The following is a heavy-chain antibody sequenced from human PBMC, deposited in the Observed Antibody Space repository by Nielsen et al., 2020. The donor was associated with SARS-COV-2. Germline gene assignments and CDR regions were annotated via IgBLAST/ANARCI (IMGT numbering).Heavy chain of an antibody. J-gene: IGHJ4*02. V-gene: IGHV1-18*01. D-gene: IGHD4-17*01. Sequence: VKVSCKASGYTFTSYGISWVRQAPGQGLEWMGWISAYNGNTIYAQKFQGRVTMTEDTSTDTAYMELSSLRSEDTAVYYCATDYTYGDKRGAGYWGQGTLVTVSS. CDR2: ISAYNGNT. CDR3: ATDYTYGDKRGAGY. CDR1: GYTFTSYG.